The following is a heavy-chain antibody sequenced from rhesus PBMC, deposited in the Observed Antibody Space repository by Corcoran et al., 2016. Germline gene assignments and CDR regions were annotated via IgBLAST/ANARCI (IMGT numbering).Heavy chain of an antibody. CDR3: TRDGGET. CDR1: GGSSRIYW. D-gene: IGHD1-44*02. V-gene: IGHV4-80*01. CDR2: INGSSGST. Sequence: QVQLQESGPGLVKPSETLSLTCAVSGGSSRIYWWSWIRQPPGKGLEWIGEINGSSGSTNYNPSLKSRVTISKDASKNQFSLRLNSVTAADTAVYYCTRDGGETWGQGVLVTVSS. J-gene: IGHJ4*01.